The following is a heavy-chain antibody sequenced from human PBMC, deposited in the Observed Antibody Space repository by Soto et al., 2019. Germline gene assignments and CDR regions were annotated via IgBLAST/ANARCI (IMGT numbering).Heavy chain of an antibody. CDR2: ISYNSARI. Sequence: SLRLSCGSSVFTFGDYSMHWVRHSPGKCPEWVSGISYNSARIGYADSVRGRFTISRDNAKSSLYLQMNSLRTEDTALYYCAKGGYSSDWYIGKWGQGTKVMVSS. CDR3: AKGGYSSDWYIGK. J-gene: IGHJ4*02. V-gene: IGHV3-9*01. D-gene: IGHD6-13*01. CDR1: VFTFGDYS.